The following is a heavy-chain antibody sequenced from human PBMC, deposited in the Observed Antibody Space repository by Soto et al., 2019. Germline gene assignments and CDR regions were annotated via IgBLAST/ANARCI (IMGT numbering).Heavy chain of an antibody. CDR1: GFTFSSYS. Sequence: GSLRLSCAASGFTFSSYSMNWVRQAPGKGLEWVSSISSSSSYIYYADSVKGRFTISRDNAKNSLYLQMNSLRAEDTAVYYCARGYDSSGYYYALDIWGQGTMVTVSS. J-gene: IGHJ3*02. V-gene: IGHV3-21*01. CDR2: ISSSSSYI. D-gene: IGHD3-22*01. CDR3: ARGYDSSGYYYALDI.